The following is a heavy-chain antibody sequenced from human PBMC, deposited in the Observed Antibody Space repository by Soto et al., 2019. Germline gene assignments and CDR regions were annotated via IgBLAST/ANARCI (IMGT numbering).Heavy chain of an antibody. CDR3: AKEIRDRRLAWGYFDY. CDR2: ISGSGGST. CDR1: GFTFSSYA. V-gene: IGHV3-23*01. D-gene: IGHD3-16*01. Sequence: TGGSLRLSCAASGFTFSSYAMSWVRQAPGKGLEWVSAISGSGGSTYYADSVKGRFTISRDNSKNTLYLQMNSLRAEDTAVYYCAKEIRDRRLAWGYFDYWGQGTLVTVSS. J-gene: IGHJ4*02.